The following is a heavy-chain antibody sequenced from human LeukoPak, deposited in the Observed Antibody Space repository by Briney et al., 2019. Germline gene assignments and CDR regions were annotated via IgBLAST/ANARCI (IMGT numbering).Heavy chain of an antibody. CDR1: GYIFTGYY. J-gene: IGHJ3*01. Sequence: ASVKVSCKASGYIFTGYYLHWVRQAPGQGLEWMGRINPNSGGTDYAQKFQGRVTTTRDTSISTAYMELSRLISDDTAVYYCARVDSGHDYGPSWGQGTMVTVSS. CDR3: ARVDSGHDYGPS. CDR2: INPNSGGT. V-gene: IGHV1-2*06. D-gene: IGHD5-12*01.